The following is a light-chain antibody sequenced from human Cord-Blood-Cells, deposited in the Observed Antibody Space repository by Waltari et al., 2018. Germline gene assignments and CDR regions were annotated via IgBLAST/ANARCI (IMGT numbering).Light chain of an antibody. CDR3: SSYTSSSTWV. CDR2: DVS. V-gene: IGLV2-14*02. Sequence: QSALTQPASVSGSPGQSITISCTGTSSDVGCYNVVSWYQQHPGKAPKLMIYDVSKRPSGVSNRFSGSKSGHTASLTISGLQAEDEADYYCSSYTSSSTWVFGGGTKVTVL. J-gene: IGLJ3*02. CDR1: SSDVGCYNV.